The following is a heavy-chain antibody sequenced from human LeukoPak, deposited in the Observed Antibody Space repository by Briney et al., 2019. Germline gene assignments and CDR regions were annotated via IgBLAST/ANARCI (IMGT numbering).Heavy chain of an antibody. CDR2: ISSSSSTI. D-gene: IGHD2-15*01. Sequence: PGGSLRLSCAASGFTFSSYSMNWVRQAPGKGLEWVSYISSSSSTIYYADSVKGRFTISRDNAKNSLYLQMNSLRAEDTAVYYCARVGCSGGSCYEGSFDYWGQGTLVTVSS. V-gene: IGHV3-48*01. J-gene: IGHJ4*02. CDR3: ARVGCSGGSCYEGSFDY. CDR1: GFTFSSYS.